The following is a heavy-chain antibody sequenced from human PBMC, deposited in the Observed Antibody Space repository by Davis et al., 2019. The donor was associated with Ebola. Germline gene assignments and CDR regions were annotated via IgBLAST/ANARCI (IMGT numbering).Heavy chain of an antibody. CDR1: GYTFTDHW. CDR3: ARQRIMDV. CDR2: IKPSNSDV. D-gene: IGHD2-15*01. V-gene: IGHV5-51*01. J-gene: IGHJ6*02. Sequence: PGGSLRLSCQASGYTFTDHWIGWVRQMPGKGLEWMGLIKPSNSDVRYSPSFEGQVTLSADKSISTAYLQWNSLKASDTAIYYCARQRIMDVWGQGTTVTVSS.